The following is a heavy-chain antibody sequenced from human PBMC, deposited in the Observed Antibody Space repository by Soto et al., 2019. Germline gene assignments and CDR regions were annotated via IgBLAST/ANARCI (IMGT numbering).Heavy chain of an antibody. CDR1: GFTVSGNY. Sequence: EVQLVETGGGLIQPGGSLRLSCVVSGFTVSGNYMSWVRQAPGKGLEWVSLIYSGGTTYYADSVRGRFIISRDSSKNTLYLQMNSLRGEDTAVYYCATSRFGAYMGTYGMDVWGQGTTVTVS. V-gene: IGHV3-53*02. D-gene: IGHD3-3*01. CDR3: ATSRFGAYMGTYGMDV. J-gene: IGHJ6*02. CDR2: IYSGGTT.